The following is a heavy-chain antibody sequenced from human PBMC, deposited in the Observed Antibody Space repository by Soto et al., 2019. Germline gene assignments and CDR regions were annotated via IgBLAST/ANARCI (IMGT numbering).Heavy chain of an antibody. D-gene: IGHD3-9*01. J-gene: IGHJ5*02. CDR1: GGSISGGDYS. V-gene: IGHV4-30-4*01. Sequence: PSETLSLTCTVSGGSISGGDYSWSWIRQPPGKGLECIAYIYSNGSAYYNPSLKSRVTVLVDTSRNQFSLTLRYVTAADTAVYYCARDTGSVPSWLDPWGHGTLVTVSS. CDR3: ARDTGSVPSWLDP. CDR2: IYSNGSA.